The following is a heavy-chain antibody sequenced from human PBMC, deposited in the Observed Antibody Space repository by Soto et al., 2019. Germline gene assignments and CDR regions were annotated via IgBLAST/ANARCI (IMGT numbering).Heavy chain of an antibody. CDR1: GFTFNDYY. J-gene: IGHJ4*02. V-gene: IGHV3-11*01. CDR2: ISGGGSTT. CDR3: AREVRTSGWFRRLDS. D-gene: IGHD6-19*01. Sequence: GGSLRLSCAVSGFTFNDYYMSWIRQARGKGLEWISYISGGGSTTYHADSVRGRFTISRDNAKNSLFLQMNSLRAEDTAVYYCAREVRTSGWFRRLDSWGQGILVTVSS.